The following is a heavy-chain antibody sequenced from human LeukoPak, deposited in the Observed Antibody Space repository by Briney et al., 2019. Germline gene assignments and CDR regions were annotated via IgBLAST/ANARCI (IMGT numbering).Heavy chain of an antibody. CDR1: GFTFSSYS. CDR3: AGSTRGSRYPNDW. V-gene: IGHV3-21*04. J-gene: IGHJ4*02. CDR2: ISSSSSYI. D-gene: IGHD3-22*01. Sequence: GGSLRLSCAASGFTFSSYSMNWVRQAPGKGLEWVSSISSSSSYIYYADSVKGRFTISRDNAKNSLYLQMNSLRAEATAVYYWAGSTRGSRYPNDWWAQRPLVTVSS.